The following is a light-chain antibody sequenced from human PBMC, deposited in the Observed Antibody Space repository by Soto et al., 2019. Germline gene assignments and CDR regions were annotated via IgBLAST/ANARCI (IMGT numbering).Light chain of an antibody. J-gene: IGKJ2*01. Sequence: DIVLTQSPGTLSLSPGERATLSCRASQSVSSSYFAWYQKKPGQPPRLLIDGASSRATGIPDRFSGSGSGTDFTLTISSLEPEDFAVYFCQQYGSSPYTFGQGTKVEIK. CDR3: QQYGSSPYT. CDR1: QSVSSSY. V-gene: IGKV3-20*01. CDR2: GAS.